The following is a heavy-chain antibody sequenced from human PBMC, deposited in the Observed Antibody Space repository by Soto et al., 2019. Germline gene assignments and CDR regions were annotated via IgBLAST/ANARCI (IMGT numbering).Heavy chain of an antibody. V-gene: IGHV1-2*04. CDR2: INPNSGGT. D-gene: IGHD2-2*01. J-gene: IGHJ4*02. CDR3: ARGKDIVVVPAANFDY. CDR1: GYTFTGYY. Sequence: ASVKVSCKASGYTFTGYYMHWVRQAPGQGLEWMGWINPNSGGTNYAQEFQGWVAMTRGTSSSTAYMGLGRVRSDDTAVYYCARGKDIVVVPAANFDYWGQGTLVTVSS.